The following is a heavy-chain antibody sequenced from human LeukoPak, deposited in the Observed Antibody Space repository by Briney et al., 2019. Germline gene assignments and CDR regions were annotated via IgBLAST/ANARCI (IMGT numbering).Heavy chain of an antibody. V-gene: IGHV5-51*01. Sequence: GESLKISSKVSGFSFTDYWIAWVRQMPGKDLEWLGTIYPGSSETRYSPSFQGQVTISADKSITTAYLQRTSLKASDTAMYFCARDAGGSPDYWGQGTLVTVSS. CDR1: GFSFTDYW. D-gene: IGHD2-8*02. CDR3: ARDAGGSPDY. J-gene: IGHJ4*02. CDR2: IYPGSSET.